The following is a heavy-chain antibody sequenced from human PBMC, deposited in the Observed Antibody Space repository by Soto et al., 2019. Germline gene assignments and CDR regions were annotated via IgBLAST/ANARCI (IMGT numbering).Heavy chain of an antibody. D-gene: IGHD3-22*01. J-gene: IGHJ4*02. CDR1: GYTFTTYD. CDR3: AKDSGGGTYYYDSSGFY. CDR2: MKPKSGNT. V-gene: IGHV1-8*01. Sequence: ASVKVSCKASGYTFTTYDIIWVRQATGQGLEWMGWMKPKSGNTGYAQKFQGRVTMTRNTSISTAYMELSSLRSEDTAVYYCAKDSGGGTYYYDSSGFYWGQGTLVTVSS.